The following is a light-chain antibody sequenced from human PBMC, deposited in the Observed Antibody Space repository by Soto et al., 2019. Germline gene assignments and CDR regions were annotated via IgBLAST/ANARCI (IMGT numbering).Light chain of an antibody. V-gene: IGKV1-12*01. CDR1: QRIRSW. CDR3: QQAKRVPWT. J-gene: IGKJ1*01. CDR2: ATS. Sequence: IPMTQSPSSVSASVGDRVILTCRASQRIRSWVAWYHQRPGKAPKLLIYATSTLETGGPSRFSGSCSWRVFTLTISSLQPEDHETYFCQQAKRVPWTFGLVTKVECK.